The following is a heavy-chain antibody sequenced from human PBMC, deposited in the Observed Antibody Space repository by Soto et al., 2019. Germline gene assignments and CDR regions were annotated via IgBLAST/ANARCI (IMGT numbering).Heavy chain of an antibody. CDR1: GYSFTNHW. CDR3: ARHGPRVYYDNSDYYYYGMDV. D-gene: IGHD3-22*01. V-gene: IGHV5-51*01. J-gene: IGHJ6*02. Sequence: GESLKISCKGSGYSFTNHWIGWVRQMPGKGLEWMGIIYPGDSDTRYSPPFQGQVTISADKSISTAYLQWSSLKASDTAMYYCARHGPRVYYDNSDYYYYGMDVWGQGTTVTVSS. CDR2: IYPGDSDT.